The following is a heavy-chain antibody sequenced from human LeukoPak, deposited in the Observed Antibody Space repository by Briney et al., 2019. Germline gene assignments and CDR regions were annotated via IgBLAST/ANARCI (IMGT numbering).Heavy chain of an antibody. CDR3: ARHVGTIAPFFDC. CDR1: GGSISSSSYY. D-gene: IGHD6-13*01. Sequence: SETLSLTCTVSGGSISSSSYYWGWIRQPPGKGLEWLGIVHYSGSTYYTASVKSRFTISGDTSKTKFSLKLSSVTAADTAVYYCARHVGTIAPFFDCWGQGTLVTVSS. CDR2: VHYSGST. V-gene: IGHV4-39*01. J-gene: IGHJ4*02.